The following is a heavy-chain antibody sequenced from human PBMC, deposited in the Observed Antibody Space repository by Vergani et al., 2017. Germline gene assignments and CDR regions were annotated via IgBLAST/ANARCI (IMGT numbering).Heavy chain of an antibody. CDR2: ISYDGTKK. Sequence: QVHLVESGGGVVQPGRSLRLSCVVSGFTSCYYGMHWVRQAPGKGLEWVAVISYDGTKKYYADSVKGRFTISRDNSKSTLYLQMNSLRTEETAVYYCATNSCGTPGCQIGYFREWGQGTLVTVSS. V-gene: IGHV3-30*03. CDR1: GFTSCYYG. J-gene: IGHJ1*01. CDR3: ATNSCGTPGCQIGYFRE. D-gene: IGHD1-1*01.